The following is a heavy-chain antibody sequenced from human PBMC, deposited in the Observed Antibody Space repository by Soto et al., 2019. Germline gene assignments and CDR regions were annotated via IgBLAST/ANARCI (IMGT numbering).Heavy chain of an antibody. V-gene: IGHV1-69*01. CDR1: GGTFSSYA. J-gene: IGHJ4*02. Sequence: VKVSCKASGGTFSSYAISWVRQAPGQGLEWMGGIIPIFGTANYAQKFQGRVTITADESTSTAYMELSSLRSEDTAVYYCASDSSVGSRSDYWGQGTLVTVSS. CDR2: IIPIFGTA. CDR3: ASDSSVGSRSDY. D-gene: IGHD6-25*01.